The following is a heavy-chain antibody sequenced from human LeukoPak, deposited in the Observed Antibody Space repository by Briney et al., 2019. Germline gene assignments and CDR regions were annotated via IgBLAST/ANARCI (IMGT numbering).Heavy chain of an antibody. V-gene: IGHV3-7*01. CDR3: ARDRPGWRDAVDI. CDR1: GFAFSGYW. D-gene: IGHD2-15*01. Sequence: GGSLRLSCAASGFAFSGYWMSWVRQAPGKGLEWVANIKEDGSEKYYVDSVKGRFTISRDNAKNSLYLQMNSLRAEDTAVYYCARDRPGWRDAVDIWGQGTMVTVSS. CDR2: IKEDGSEK. J-gene: IGHJ3*02.